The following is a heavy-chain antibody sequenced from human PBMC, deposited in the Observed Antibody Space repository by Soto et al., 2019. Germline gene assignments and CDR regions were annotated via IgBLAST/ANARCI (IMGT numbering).Heavy chain of an antibody. D-gene: IGHD1-26*01. J-gene: IGHJ4*02. Sequence: QVQLQESGPGLVKPSQTLSLTCTVSGGSISGTGYYWSWIRQHPGKGLEWIGYIYYNGNAYYNPSLKSRITISVDTSENQFSLKLTSVTAADTAVYYCARVPGWEQDVVGDYWGQGTLVTVSS. V-gene: IGHV4-31*03. CDR2: IYYNGNA. CDR1: GGSISGTGYY. CDR3: ARVPGWEQDVVGDY.